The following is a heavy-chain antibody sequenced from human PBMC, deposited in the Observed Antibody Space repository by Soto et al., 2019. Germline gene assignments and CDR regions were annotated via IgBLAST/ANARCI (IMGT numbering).Heavy chain of an antibody. D-gene: IGHD6-13*01. Sequence: GGSLRLSGAASGFTFSSYGMHWLRRGPGKGLEWVAVRSYDGSNKYYADSVKGRFTISRDNSKNTMYLQMNSLRAEDTAVYYCAKGRGVIAAADRTFDYWGQGTLVTVSS. CDR3: AKGRGVIAAADRTFDY. CDR1: GFTFSSYG. CDR2: RSYDGSNK. J-gene: IGHJ4*02. V-gene: IGHV3-30*18.